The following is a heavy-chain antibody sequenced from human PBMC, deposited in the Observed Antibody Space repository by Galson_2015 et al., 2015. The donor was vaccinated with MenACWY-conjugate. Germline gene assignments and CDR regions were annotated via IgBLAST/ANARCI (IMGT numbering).Heavy chain of an antibody. D-gene: IGHD6-19*01. Sequence: SLRLSCAASGFTFSRNGMHWVRQSPGKGLEWVAWIRDIGNDKSYADSVTGRFTISRDNSKSTVSLQMNNLRVEDTAEYYCAKDAQWSFDIWGQGTMVTVSS. CDR1: GFTFSRNG. CDR3: AKDAQWSFDI. CDR2: IRDIGNDK. V-gene: IGHV3-30*02. J-gene: IGHJ3*02.